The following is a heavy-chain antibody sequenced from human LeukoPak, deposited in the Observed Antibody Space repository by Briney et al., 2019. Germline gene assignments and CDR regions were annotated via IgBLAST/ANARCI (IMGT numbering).Heavy chain of an antibody. D-gene: IGHD4/OR15-4a*01. J-gene: IGHJ3*02. Sequence: QSGGSLRLSCAASGFTFSDYDMHWVRQATGKGLEWVSAIGTAGDTYYPGSVKGRFTISRENAKNSLYLQMNSLRAGDTAVYYCARSLGAFDAFDIWGQGTMVTVSS. CDR2: IGTAGDT. CDR3: ARSLGAFDAFDI. CDR1: GFTFSDYD. V-gene: IGHV3-13*01.